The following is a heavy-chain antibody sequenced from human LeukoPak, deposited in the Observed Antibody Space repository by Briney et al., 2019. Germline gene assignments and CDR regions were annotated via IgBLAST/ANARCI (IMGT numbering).Heavy chain of an antibody. CDR2: ISYDGSNK. CDR3: ATDRGNCGGDCYSGFDY. D-gene: IGHD2-21*02. Sequence: SGGSLRLSCAASGFTFSSYGMHWVRQAPGKGLEWVAVISYDGSNKYYADSVKGRFTISRDNSKNTLYLQMNSLRAEDTAVYYCATDRGNCGGDCYSGFDYWGQRTLVTVSS. V-gene: IGHV3-30*03. J-gene: IGHJ4*02. CDR1: GFTFSSYG.